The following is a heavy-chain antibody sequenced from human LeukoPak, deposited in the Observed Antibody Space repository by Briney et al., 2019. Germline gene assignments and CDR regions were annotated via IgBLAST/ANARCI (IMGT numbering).Heavy chain of an antibody. CDR2: ISSSSSYI. D-gene: IGHD6-13*01. V-gene: IGHV3-21*03. J-gene: IGHJ4*02. CDR1: GFSFSNYG. CDR3: ARETAAAAVSDY. Sequence: GGSLRLSCAASGFSFSNYGMNWVRQAPGKGLEWVSLISSSSSYIYYADSVKGRFTISRDNAKNSLYLQMNSLRAEDTAVYYCARETAAAAVSDYWGQGTLVTVSS.